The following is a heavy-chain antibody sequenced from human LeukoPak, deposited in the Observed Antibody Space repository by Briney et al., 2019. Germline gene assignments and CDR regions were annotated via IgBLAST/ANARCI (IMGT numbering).Heavy chain of an antibody. V-gene: IGHV4-59*08. CDR1: GGSISSYY. D-gene: IGHD1-7*01. J-gene: IGHJ4*02. CDR3: ARRSTLENFLDS. CDR2: LYYTGST. Sequence: SETLSLTCTVSGGSISSYYWSWIRQPPGKGLEWIGNLYYTGSTNYNPSLKSRVTMSVDTSKNQLSLKLSSLTAADSAVYYCARRSTLENFLDSWGQGTPVTVSS.